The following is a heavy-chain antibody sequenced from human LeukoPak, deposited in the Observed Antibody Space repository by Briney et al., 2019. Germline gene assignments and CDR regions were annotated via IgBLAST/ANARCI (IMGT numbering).Heavy chain of an antibody. CDR2: INPNSGGT. Sequence: ASVKVSCKASGYTFTGYYMHWVRQAPGQGLEWMGWINPNSGGTNYAQKFQGRVTMTRDTSISTAYMELSRLRSDDTAVYYCARVIKPIGYCSSTSCYGPQADYWGQGTLVTVSS. D-gene: IGHD2-2*01. V-gene: IGHV1-2*02. J-gene: IGHJ4*02. CDR1: GYTFTGYY. CDR3: ARVIKPIGYCSSTSCYGPQADY.